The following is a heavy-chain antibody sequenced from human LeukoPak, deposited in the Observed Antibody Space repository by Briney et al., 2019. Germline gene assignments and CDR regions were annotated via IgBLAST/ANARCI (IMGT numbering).Heavy chain of an antibody. J-gene: IGHJ4*02. CDR2: ISSRGDST. Sequence: PGGSLRLSCAAPGFTFSYSYMNWIRQAPGNGPEWVSSISSRGDSTNYADSVKGRFTISRDNAKNSLYLQMNSLRAEDTAVYYCARESSGTYYLKQWGQGTLVTV. V-gene: IGHV3-11*05. CDR3: ARESSGTYYLKQ. D-gene: IGHD1-26*01. CDR1: GFTFSYSY.